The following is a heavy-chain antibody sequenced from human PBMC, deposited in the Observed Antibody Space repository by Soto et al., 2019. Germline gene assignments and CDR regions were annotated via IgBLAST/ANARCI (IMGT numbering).Heavy chain of an antibody. V-gene: IGHV4-34*01. CDR3: ARVRGSTVTWYYYYYMDV. J-gene: IGHJ6*03. CDR1: GGSFSGYY. Sequence: SETLSLTCAVYGGSFSGYYWSWIRQPPGKGLEWIGEINHSGSTNYNPSLKSRVTISVDTSKNQVSLKLSSVTAADTAVYYCARVRGSTVTWYYYYYMDVWGKGTTVTVSS. D-gene: IGHD4-4*01. CDR2: INHSGST.